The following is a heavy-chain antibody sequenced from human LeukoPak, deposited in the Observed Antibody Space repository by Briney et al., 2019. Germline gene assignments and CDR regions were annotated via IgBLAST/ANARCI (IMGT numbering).Heavy chain of an antibody. CDR3: ARQSPRWVKGDQYYFDY. V-gene: IGHV1-46*01. J-gene: IGHJ4*02. Sequence: GASVKVSCKASGYTFTSYYMHWVRQAPGQGLEWMGIINPSGGSTNYAQKFQGRVTITTDESTSTAYMELSSLRSEDTAVYYCARQSPRWVKGDQYYFDYWGQGTLVTVSS. CDR2: INPSGGST. CDR1: GYTFTSYY. D-gene: IGHD3-16*01.